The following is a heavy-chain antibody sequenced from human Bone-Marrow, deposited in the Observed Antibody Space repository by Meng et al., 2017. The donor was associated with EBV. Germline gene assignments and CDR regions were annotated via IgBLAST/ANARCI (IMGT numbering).Heavy chain of an antibody. V-gene: IGHV3-23*04. D-gene: IGHD5-18*01. CDR3: ARGKGYSPGAY. CDR2: ISGSGGST. Sequence: VQLVESGGGLVQPGGSLRLSCAASGFTFSSYAMSWVRQAPGKGLEWVSAISGSGGSTYYADSVKGRFTISRDNSKNTVTLQMNSLRAEDTAVYFCARGKGYSPGAYWGQGTLVTVSS. CDR1: GFTFSSYA. J-gene: IGHJ4*02.